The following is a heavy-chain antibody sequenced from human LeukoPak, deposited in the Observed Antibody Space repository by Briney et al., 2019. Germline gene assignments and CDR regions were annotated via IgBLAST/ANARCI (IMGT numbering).Heavy chain of an antibody. V-gene: IGHV1-46*01. CDR1: XXXXXSXX. CDR3: ARDPGGIVGATLDY. Sequence: LXXSCKASXXXXXSXXKQWVRXGPGQGLXWMXIINPSGGSTSYAQKFQGRVTMTRDTSTSTVYMELSSLRSEDTAVYYCARDPGGIVGATLDYWGQGTLVTVSS. D-gene: IGHD1-26*01. J-gene: IGHJ4*02. CDR2: INPSGGST.